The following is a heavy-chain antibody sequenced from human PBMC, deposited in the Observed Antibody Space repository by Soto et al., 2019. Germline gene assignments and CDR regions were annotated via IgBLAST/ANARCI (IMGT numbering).Heavy chain of an antibody. V-gene: IGHV3-33*05. Sequence: QVQLVESGGGVVQPGRSLRLSCATSGFIFSSYGIHWLRQAPGKGLEWLAIISHDGNKKYYADSVKGRFTISRDNSKKTVYLQMDSLRIEDTAVYYCARDGGDFDYRGEGTLVTVS. J-gene: IGHJ4*02. D-gene: IGHD3-16*01. CDR3: ARDGGDFDY. CDR2: ISHDGNKK. CDR1: GFIFSSYG.